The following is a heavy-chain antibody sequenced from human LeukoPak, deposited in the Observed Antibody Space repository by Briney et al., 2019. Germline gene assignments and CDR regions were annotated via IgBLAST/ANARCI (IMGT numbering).Heavy chain of an antibody. CDR2: ISYDGSNK. CDR3: ARDRTDGDTAMVPVNWFDP. CDR1: RFSFRSYD. D-gene: IGHD5-18*01. Sequence: PGGSLRLSCTASRFSFRSYDMHWVRQAPGKGLEWVAVISYDGSNKYYADSVKGRFTISRDNSKNTLYLQMNSLRAEDTAVYYCARDRTDGDTAMVPVNWFDPWGQGTLVTVSS. J-gene: IGHJ5*02. V-gene: IGHV3-30-3*01.